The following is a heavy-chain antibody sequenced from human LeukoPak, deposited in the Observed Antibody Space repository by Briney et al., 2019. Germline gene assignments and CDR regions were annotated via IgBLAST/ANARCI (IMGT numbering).Heavy chain of an antibody. CDR1: GFTFSSYE. CDR2: ISSSGSTI. V-gene: IGHV3-48*03. Sequence: GRSLRLSCAASGFTFSSYEMNWVRQAPGKGLEWDSYISSSGSTIYYADSVKGRFTISRDNAKNSLYLQMNSLRAEDTAVYYCARGRYYYGSGSYSPSNWFDPWGQGTLVTVSS. J-gene: IGHJ5*02. D-gene: IGHD3-10*01. CDR3: ARGRYYYGSGSYSPSNWFDP.